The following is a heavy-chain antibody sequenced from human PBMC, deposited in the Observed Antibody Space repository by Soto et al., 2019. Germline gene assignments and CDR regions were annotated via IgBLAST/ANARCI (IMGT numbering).Heavy chain of an antibody. D-gene: IGHD6-13*01. CDR2: IYYSGST. CDR1: GASIRGYY. V-gene: IGHV4-59*08. J-gene: IGHJ4*02. Sequence: SETLSLTCTVSGASIRGYYWSWIRQPPGKALEWIGIIYYSGSTDYNPSLRSRITMSVDTSKNQFSLRLSSVTAADTAIYYCARHGVIAAAGESNLLDYWGQGTLVTVSS. CDR3: ARHGVIAAAGESNLLDY.